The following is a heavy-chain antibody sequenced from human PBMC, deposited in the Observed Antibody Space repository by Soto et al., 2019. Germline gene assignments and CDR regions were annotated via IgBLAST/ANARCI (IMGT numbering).Heavy chain of an antibody. CDR3: AKGHFFGVVPPYGMDV. D-gene: IGHD3-3*01. V-gene: IGHV3-43D*04. CDR1: GFTFDDYA. CDR2: ISWDGGST. J-gene: IGHJ6*02. Sequence: PGGSVRLSCAASGFTFDDYAMHWVRQAPGKGLEWVSLISWDGGSTYYADSVKGRFTVSRDNSKNSLYLQMNSLRAEDTALYYCAKGHFFGVVPPYGMDVRGQGTTVTVSS.